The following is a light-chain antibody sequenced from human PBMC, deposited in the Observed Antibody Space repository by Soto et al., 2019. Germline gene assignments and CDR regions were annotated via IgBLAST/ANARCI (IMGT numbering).Light chain of an antibody. CDR2: DAS. CDR1: QSISSW. Sequence: IPMCPASSTLSASVGDRVTIHFRASQSISSWLAWYQQKPGKAPKLLIYDASNLESGVPSRFSGSGSGTEFTLTISNLQPDDSPTYYCQQYDNYWTFGQGTKVAIK. V-gene: IGKV1-5*01. J-gene: IGKJ1*01. CDR3: QQYDNYWT.